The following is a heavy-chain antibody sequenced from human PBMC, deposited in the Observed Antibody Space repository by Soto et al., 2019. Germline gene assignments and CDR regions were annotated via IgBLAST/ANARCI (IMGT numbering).Heavy chain of an antibody. CDR1: GGSISSSSYY. V-gene: IGHV4-39*01. CDR3: ARHGYNWNAWGMDV. J-gene: IGHJ6*02. Sequence: QLQLQESGPGLVKPSETLSLTCTVSGGSISSSSYYWGWIRQPPGKGLEWIGSIYYSGSTYYNPSLKSRVSISVDTSKNQSSRKLSSVTAADTAVYYCARHGYNWNAWGMDVWGQGTTVTVSS. CDR2: IYYSGST. D-gene: IGHD1-1*01.